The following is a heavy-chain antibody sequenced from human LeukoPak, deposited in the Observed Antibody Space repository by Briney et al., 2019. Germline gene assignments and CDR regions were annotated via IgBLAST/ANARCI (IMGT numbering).Heavy chain of an antibody. V-gene: IGHV3-48*01. J-gene: IGHJ4*02. CDR2: ISSSSSTI. Sequence: PGGSLRLSCAASGFTVSSNYMNWVRQAPGKGLEWVSYISSSSSTIYYADSVKGRSTISRDNAKNSLYLQMNSLRAEDTAVYYCARSSLWCTSCNDYWGQGTLVTVSS. CDR3: ARSSLWCTSCNDY. D-gene: IGHD2-2*01. CDR1: GFTVSSNY.